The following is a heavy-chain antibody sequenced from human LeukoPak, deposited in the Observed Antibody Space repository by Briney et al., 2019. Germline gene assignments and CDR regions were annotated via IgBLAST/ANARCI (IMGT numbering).Heavy chain of an antibody. CDR3: ATPYVNVVTAIRRRHFSHFRVFGTPQDAFDI. V-gene: IGHV1-24*01. J-gene: IGHJ3*02. CDR2: FDPEDGET. Sequence: ASVKVSCKVSGYTLTELSMHWVRQAPGKGLEWMGGFDPEDGETIYAQKFQGRVTMTEDTSTDTAYMELSSLRSEDTAVYYCATPYVNVVTAIRRRHFSHFRVFGTPQDAFDIWGQGTMVTVSS. CDR1: GYTLTELS. D-gene: IGHD2-21*02.